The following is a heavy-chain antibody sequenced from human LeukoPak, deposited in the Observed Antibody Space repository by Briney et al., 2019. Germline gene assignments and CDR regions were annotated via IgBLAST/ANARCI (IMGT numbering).Heavy chain of an antibody. V-gene: IGHV3-21*04. Sequence: PGGSLRLSCAASGFTFSSYSMNWVRQAPGKGLEWVSSISSSSSYIYYADSVKGRFTISRDNSKNTLYLQMNSLRAEDTAVYYCAKDQTAMVIVAFDIWGQGTMVTVSS. J-gene: IGHJ3*02. D-gene: IGHD5-18*01. CDR1: GFTFSSYS. CDR3: AKDQTAMVIVAFDI. CDR2: ISSSSSYI.